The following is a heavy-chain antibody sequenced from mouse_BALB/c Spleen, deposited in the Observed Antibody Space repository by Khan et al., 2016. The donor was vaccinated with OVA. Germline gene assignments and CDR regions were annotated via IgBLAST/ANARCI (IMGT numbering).Heavy chain of an antibody. J-gene: IGHJ2*01. CDR3: ARWDYDAPNY. V-gene: IGHV3-2*02. D-gene: IGHD2-4*01. CDR2: ISYSGST. Sequence: QLEESGPGLVKPSQSLSLTCTVTGYSITSDYAWNWIRQFPGNKLEWMGFISYSGSTSYNPSLKSRISITRDTSKNQFFLQLYSVTTEDTATYYCARWDYDAPNYWGQGTTLTVSS. CDR1: GYSITSDYA.